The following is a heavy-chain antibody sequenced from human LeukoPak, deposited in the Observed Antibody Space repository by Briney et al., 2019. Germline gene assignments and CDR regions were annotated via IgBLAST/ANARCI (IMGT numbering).Heavy chain of an antibody. Sequence: GASVKVSCKASGYTFTSYGISWVRQAPGQGLEWMGWISAYNGNTNYAQKLQGRVTMTTDTSTSTAYMELRSLRSEDTAVYYCARGSNWNDEGGWFDPWGQGTLVTVSS. D-gene: IGHD1-1*01. V-gene: IGHV1-18*04. J-gene: IGHJ5*02. CDR3: ARGSNWNDEGGWFDP. CDR2: ISAYNGNT. CDR1: GYTFTSYG.